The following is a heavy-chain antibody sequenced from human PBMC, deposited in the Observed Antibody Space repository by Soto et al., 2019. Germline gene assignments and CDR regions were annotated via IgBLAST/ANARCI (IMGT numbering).Heavy chain of an antibody. CDR3: ARVGYSIGWLRTTYYYYGMDV. Sequence: QVQLQESGPGLVTPSETLCLTCTVSGGSIRRYDWSWILQPPGKGLEWIVYHYYSGSTNYNPSLKSRVTVSVDPFKTQFSLKLSFVTAADTAVYYCARVGYSIGWLRTTYYYYGMDVWGQGITVTVSS. D-gene: IGHD6-19*01. CDR1: GGSIRRYD. CDR2: HYYSGST. V-gene: IGHV4-59*01. J-gene: IGHJ6*02.